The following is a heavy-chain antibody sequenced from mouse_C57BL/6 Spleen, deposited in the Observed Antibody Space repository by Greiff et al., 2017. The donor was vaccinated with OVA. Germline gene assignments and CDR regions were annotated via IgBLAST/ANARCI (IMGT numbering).Heavy chain of an antibody. V-gene: IGHV6-6*01. CDR1: GFTFSDAW. CDR3: TRRRYSNYFWYFEV. J-gene: IGHJ1*03. Sequence: DVMLVESGGGLVQPGGSMKLSCAASGFTFSDAWMDWVRQSPEKGLEWVAEIRNKANNHATSYAESVKGRFTISRDDSKSSVYLQMNSLRAEETGIYYCTRRRYSNYFWYFEVWGTGTTVTVSS. CDR2: IRNKANNHAT. D-gene: IGHD2-5*01.